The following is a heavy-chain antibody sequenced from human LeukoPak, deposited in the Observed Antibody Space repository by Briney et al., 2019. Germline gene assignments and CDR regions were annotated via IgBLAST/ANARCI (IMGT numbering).Heavy chain of an antibody. V-gene: IGHV1-2*02. Sequence: GASVKVSCKASGYTFTGYYMHWVRQAPGQGLEWMGWINPNSGGTNYAQKFQGRVTTTRDTSISTAYMELSRLRSDDTAVYYCARELVVVPAAIRSGGYMDVWGKGTTVTVSS. D-gene: IGHD2-2*01. CDR3: ARELVVVPAAIRSGGYMDV. CDR2: INPNSGGT. CDR1: GYTFTGYY. J-gene: IGHJ6*03.